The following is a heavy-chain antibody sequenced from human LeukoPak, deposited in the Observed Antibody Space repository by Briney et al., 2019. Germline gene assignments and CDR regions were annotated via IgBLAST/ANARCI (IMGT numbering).Heavy chain of an antibody. D-gene: IGHD3-22*01. Sequence: GRSLRLSCAASGFTFDDYAMHWVRQAPGKGLEWVSSISSSSYIYYADSVKGRFTISRDNAKNSLYLQMNSLRAEDTAVYYCARDFDSSGYYPIWGQGTMVTVSS. CDR1: GFTFDDYA. V-gene: IGHV3-21*01. CDR2: ISSSSYI. J-gene: IGHJ3*02. CDR3: ARDFDSSGYYPI.